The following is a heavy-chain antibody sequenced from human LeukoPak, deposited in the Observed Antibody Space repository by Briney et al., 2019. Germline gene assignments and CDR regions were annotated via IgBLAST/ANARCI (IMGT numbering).Heavy chain of an antibody. D-gene: IGHD3-10*01. Sequence: GGSLRLSCAASGFTFDDYTMHWVRQAPGEGLGRGSLISLDGGRISYADSARGRFTISRDNNRNSLYLQMNSLRNEDTSLYYCARAADGSGSPPDYWGQGTLVTVSS. V-gene: IGHV3-43*01. CDR3: ARAADGSGSPPDY. CDR1: GFTFDDYT. CDR2: ISLDGGRI. J-gene: IGHJ4*02.